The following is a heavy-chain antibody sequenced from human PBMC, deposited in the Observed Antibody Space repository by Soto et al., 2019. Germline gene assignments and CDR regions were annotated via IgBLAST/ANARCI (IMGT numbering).Heavy chain of an antibody. CDR1: GGSISSSSYY. V-gene: IGHV4-39*01. D-gene: IGHD2-21*02. CDR3: ARRIGGDYCGGDCYSAYFDY. J-gene: IGHJ4*02. CDR2: IYYSGST. Sequence: QLQLQESGPGLVKPSETLSLTCTVSGGSISSSSYYWGWIRQPPGKGLEWIGSIYYSGSTYYNPSLKSRVTISVDTSKNQFSLKLSSVTAADTAVYYCARRIGGDYCGGDCYSAYFDYWGQGTLVTVSS.